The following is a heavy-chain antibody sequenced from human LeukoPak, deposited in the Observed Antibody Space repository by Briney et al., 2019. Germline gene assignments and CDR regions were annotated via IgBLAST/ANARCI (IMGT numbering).Heavy chain of an antibody. CDR2: IYYSGST. D-gene: IGHD4/OR15-4a*01. Sequence: SETLSLTCTVSGGSISSYYWSWIRQPPGKGLEWIGYIYYSGSTNYNPSLKSRVTISVDTSKNQFSLKLSSVTAADTAMYYCARHLLTPVRLDDYHYYMDVWGKGTTVTVSS. J-gene: IGHJ6*03. CDR3: ARHLLTPVRLDDYHYYMDV. CDR1: GGSISSYY. V-gene: IGHV4-59*01.